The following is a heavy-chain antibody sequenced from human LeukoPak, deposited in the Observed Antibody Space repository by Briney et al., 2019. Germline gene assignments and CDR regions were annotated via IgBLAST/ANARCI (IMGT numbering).Heavy chain of an antibody. D-gene: IGHD6-6*01. J-gene: IGHJ4*02. CDR2: IHYSGST. Sequence: SETLSLTCTVSGGSISTSYYYWGWIRQPPGKGLEWIGSIHYSGSTYYNPSLKSRVTISVDTSKNRLFLRLRSVTAADTAVYYCERGSIAPDYWGQGILVTVSS. V-gene: IGHV4-39*02. CDR1: GGSISTSYYY. CDR3: ERGSIAPDY.